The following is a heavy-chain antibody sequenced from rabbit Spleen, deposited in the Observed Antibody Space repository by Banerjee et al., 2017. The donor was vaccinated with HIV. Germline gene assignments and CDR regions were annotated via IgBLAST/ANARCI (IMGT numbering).Heavy chain of an antibody. CDR2: IDTGSSGFT. Sequence: QEQLEESGGDLVKPGASLTLTCIASGVSFSGNSYLCWVSQAPGKGLEWIACIDTGSSGFTYFASWAKGRFTISKTSSTTVTLQMTSLTAADTATYFCARDLAGVIGWNFGWWGPGTLVTVS. CDR1: GVSFSGNSY. D-gene: IGHD4-1*01. CDR3: ARDLAGVIGWNFGW. V-gene: IGHV1S45*01. J-gene: IGHJ4*01.